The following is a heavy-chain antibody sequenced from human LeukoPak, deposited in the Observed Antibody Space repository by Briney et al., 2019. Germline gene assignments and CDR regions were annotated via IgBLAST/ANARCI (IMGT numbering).Heavy chain of an antibody. CDR1: GGSISSSYSY. Sequence: SETLSLTCTVSGGSISSSYSYWGWIRQPPGKGLEWIGNIYYSGSTYYNPSLKNRVTISVDTSKNHFSLKLNSVTAADTAVYYCAKPSNCYGSATDAFDFWGQGTMVTVSS. J-gene: IGHJ3*01. CDR2: IYYSGST. CDR3: AKPSNCYGSATDAFDF. V-gene: IGHV4-39*07. D-gene: IGHD3-10*01.